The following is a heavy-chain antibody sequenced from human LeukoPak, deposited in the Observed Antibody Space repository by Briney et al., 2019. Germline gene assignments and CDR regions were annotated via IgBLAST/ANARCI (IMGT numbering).Heavy chain of an antibody. CDR3: ARVAARLYGMDV. CDR2: IYYSGST. V-gene: IGHV4-31*03. Sequence: SETLSLTCTVSGGSISSGGYYWSWIRQHPGTGLEWIGYIYYSGSTYYNPSLKSRVTISVDTSKNQFSLKLSSVTAADTAVYYCARVAARLYGMDVWGQGTTVTVSS. CDR1: GGSISSGGYY. D-gene: IGHD6-6*01. J-gene: IGHJ6*02.